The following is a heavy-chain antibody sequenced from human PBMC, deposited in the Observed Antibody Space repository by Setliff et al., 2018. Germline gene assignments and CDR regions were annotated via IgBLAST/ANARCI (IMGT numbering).Heavy chain of an antibody. V-gene: IGHV3-7*01. Sequence: GGSLRLSCAASGFTFSSYTMNWVRQAPGKGLEWVANIKQDGSEKYYVDSVKGRFTISRDNAKNSLYLQMNTLRAEDTAVYYCARDGGEYWGQGTLVTVSS. CDR2: IKQDGSEK. CDR3: ARDGGEY. J-gene: IGHJ4*02. D-gene: IGHD3-16*01. CDR1: GFTFSSYT.